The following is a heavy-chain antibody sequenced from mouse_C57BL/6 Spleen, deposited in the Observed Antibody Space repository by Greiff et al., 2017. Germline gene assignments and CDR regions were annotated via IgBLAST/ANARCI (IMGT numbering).Heavy chain of an antibody. CDR3: ARDDGYLAY. V-gene: IGHV1-7*01. CDR1: GYTFTSYW. Sequence: QVQLQQSGAELAKPGASVKLSCKASGYTFTSYWMHWVQQRPGQGLEWIGYINTSSGYTKYNQKFKGTATLTADKSSSTAYMQLSSLTYEDSAVYYCARDDGYLAYWGQGTLVTVSA. D-gene: IGHD2-3*01. CDR2: INTSSGYT. J-gene: IGHJ3*01.